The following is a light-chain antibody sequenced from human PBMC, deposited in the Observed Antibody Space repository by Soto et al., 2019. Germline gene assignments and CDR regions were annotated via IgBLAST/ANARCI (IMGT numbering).Light chain of an antibody. Sequence: VLTQSPGTLSFSPGERATRSCRASQSVSSTYFAWYQQKPGQAPRLLIYDASSRATGIPDRFSGSGSGTDFTLTISRLEPEDFAVYYCQQYGSSLITFGQGTRLEIK. CDR3: QQYGSSLIT. V-gene: IGKV3-20*01. CDR1: QSVSSTY. J-gene: IGKJ5*01. CDR2: DAS.